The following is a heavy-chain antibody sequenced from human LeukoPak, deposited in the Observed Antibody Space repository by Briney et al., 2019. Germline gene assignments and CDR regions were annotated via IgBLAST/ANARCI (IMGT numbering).Heavy chain of an antibody. Sequence: SAKVSCKASGGTFSSYAISWVRQAPGQGLEWMGRIIPIFGTANYAQKFQGRVTITTDESTSTAYMELSSLRSEDTAVYYCARVGHSTRLQTYYFDYWGQGTLVTVSS. J-gene: IGHJ4*02. V-gene: IGHV1-69*05. CDR1: GGTFSSYA. CDR2: IIPIFGTA. D-gene: IGHD2-15*01. CDR3: ARVGHSTRLQTYYFDY.